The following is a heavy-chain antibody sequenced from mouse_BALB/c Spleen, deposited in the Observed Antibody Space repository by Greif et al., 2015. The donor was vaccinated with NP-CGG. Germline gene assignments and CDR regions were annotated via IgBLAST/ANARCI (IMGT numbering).Heavy chain of an antibody. CDR2: INPGSGGT. D-gene: IGHD2-1*01. V-gene: IGHV1-54*01. J-gene: IGHJ3*01. CDR1: GYAFTNYL. CDR3: ARFGNYGY. Sequence: QVQLKQSGAELVRPGTSVKVSCKASGYAFTNYLIEWVKQRPGQGLEWIGVINPGSGGTNYNEKFKGKATLTADKSSSTAYMQLSSLTSDDSAVYFCARFGNYGYWGQGTLVTVSA.